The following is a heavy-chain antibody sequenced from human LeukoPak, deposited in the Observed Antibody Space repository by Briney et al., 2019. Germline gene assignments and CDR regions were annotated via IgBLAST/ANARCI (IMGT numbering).Heavy chain of an antibody. CDR3: TREDWDFDS. Sequence: PGGSLRLSCAASGFIFRNYGMHWVRQAPGKGLEWVACIRYDGSKYADSVKGRFTISRDDSNNMAYLQMDSLKNEDTAAYYCTREDWDFDSWGQGTPVSVSS. V-gene: IGHV3-30*02. CDR2: IRYDGS. D-gene: IGHD3/OR15-3a*01. CDR1: GFIFRNYG. J-gene: IGHJ4*02.